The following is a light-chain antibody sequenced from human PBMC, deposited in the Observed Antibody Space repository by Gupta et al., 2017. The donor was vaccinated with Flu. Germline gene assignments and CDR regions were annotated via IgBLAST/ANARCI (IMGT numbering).Light chain of an antibody. V-gene: IGKV4-1*01. CDR3: QQYYSTPHS. CDR2: WAS. Sequence: AWYQQKPGQPPKLLIYWASTRESGVPDRFSGSGSGTDFTLTISSLQAEDVAVYYCQQYYSTPHSFGQGTKLEIK. J-gene: IGKJ2*03.